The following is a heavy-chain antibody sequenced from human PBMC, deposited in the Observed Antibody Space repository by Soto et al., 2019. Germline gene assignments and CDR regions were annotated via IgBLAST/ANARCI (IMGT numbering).Heavy chain of an antibody. V-gene: IGHV1-18*01. CDR2: ISTYNGDT. J-gene: IGHJ6*02. CDR1: GYTFTRSG. Sequence: QVQLVQSGAEVKKPGASVKVSCKASGYTFTRSGISWVRQAPGQGLEWMGWISTYNGDTNYAQTFQGRVTMTTDTAAXTGYMELRSLRADDTAVYYCARGGVAPYYYYGMDVWGQGTPVTVSS. CDR3: ARGGVAPYYYYGMDV. D-gene: IGHD5-12*01.